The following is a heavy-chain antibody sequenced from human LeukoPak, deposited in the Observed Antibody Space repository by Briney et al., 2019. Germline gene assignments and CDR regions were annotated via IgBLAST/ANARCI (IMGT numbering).Heavy chain of an antibody. CDR1: GGSISSYY. CDR2: IYTSGST. V-gene: IGHV4-4*08. D-gene: IGHD6-6*01. CDR3: AREGAARNFDY. J-gene: IGHJ4*02. Sequence: SETLSLTRTVSGGSISSYYWSWIRQPPGKGLEWIGYIYTSGSTNFNPSLKSRVSISLDTSQNQFSLKVSTVTAADTAVYYRAREGAARNFDYWGQGILVTVSS.